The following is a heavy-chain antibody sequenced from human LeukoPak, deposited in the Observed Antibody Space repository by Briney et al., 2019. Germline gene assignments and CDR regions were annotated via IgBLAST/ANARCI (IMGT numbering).Heavy chain of an antibody. V-gene: IGHV3-7*01. CDR2: INQVGNEK. D-gene: IGHD6-13*01. Sequence: GGSLRLSCAPSGYTFCIYWVSGVRQSPEEGVEWVANINQVGNEKYYVHSVKGPLTNSRDKATTPLYMQMNSLRAEDTGVSYCAREWQLVHEAPFDYWGPGTLVTVSS. J-gene: IGHJ4*01. CDR3: AREWQLVHEAPFDY. CDR1: GYTFCIYW.